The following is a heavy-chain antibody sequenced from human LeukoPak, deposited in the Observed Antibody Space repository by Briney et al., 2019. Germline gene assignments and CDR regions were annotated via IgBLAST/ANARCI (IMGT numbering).Heavy chain of an antibody. CDR1: GYTFTSYD. D-gene: IGHD3-3*01. CDR3: ARGSLEYYDFWSGSRWDWFDP. J-gene: IGHJ5*02. Sequence: GASVKVSCKASGYTFTSYDINWVRQATGQGLEGMGWMNPNSGNTGYAQKFQGRVTMTRNTSISTAYMELSSLRSEDTAVYYCARGSLEYYDFWSGSRWDWFDPWGQGTLVTVSS. V-gene: IGHV1-8*01. CDR2: MNPNSGNT.